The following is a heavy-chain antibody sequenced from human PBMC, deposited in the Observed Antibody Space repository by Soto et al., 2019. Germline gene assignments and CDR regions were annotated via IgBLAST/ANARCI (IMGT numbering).Heavy chain of an antibody. CDR1: GYTFTNYG. CDR3: ARDIYGGNWCDAFDI. J-gene: IGHJ3*02. CDR2: ISPYNGKT. V-gene: IGHV1-18*01. Sequence: QAQLVQSGAEVKKPGASVNISCKASGYTFTNYGFIWVRQAPGHGLEWVGWISPYNGKTEYAQNLQCRVNMPRDKPTSTAYMELRSLRSDDTAVYYCARDIYGGNWCDAFDIWGQGTMVTVSS. D-gene: IGHD1-20*01.